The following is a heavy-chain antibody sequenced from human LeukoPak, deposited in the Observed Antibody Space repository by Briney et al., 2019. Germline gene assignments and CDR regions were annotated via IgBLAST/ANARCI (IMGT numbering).Heavy chain of an antibody. CDR2: IHYSGST. CDR1: GGSISSSGYF. V-gene: IGHV4-39*07. D-gene: IGHD3-3*01. Sequence: PSETLSLTCTVSGGSISSSGYFWGWIRQPPGKGLDWIGSIHYSGSTYYNPSLKSRVTISVDTSKNQFSLKLSSVTAADTAVYYCATADRSFGVVIIWGQGTLVTVSS. J-gene: IGHJ4*02. CDR3: ATADRSFGVVII.